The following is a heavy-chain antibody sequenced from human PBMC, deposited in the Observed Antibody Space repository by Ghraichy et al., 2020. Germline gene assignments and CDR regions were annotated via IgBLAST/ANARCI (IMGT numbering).Heavy chain of an antibody. Sequence: LSLTCAASGFTFSSYAMSWVRQAPGKGLEWVSAISGSGGSTYYADSVKGRFTISRDNSKNTLYLQMNSLRAKDTAVYYCAKDWSFSYYDILTGYHDYWGQGTLVTVSS. V-gene: IGHV3-23*01. D-gene: IGHD3-9*01. CDR1: GFTFSSYA. CDR2: ISGSGGST. J-gene: IGHJ4*02. CDR3: AKDWSFSYYDILTGYHDY.